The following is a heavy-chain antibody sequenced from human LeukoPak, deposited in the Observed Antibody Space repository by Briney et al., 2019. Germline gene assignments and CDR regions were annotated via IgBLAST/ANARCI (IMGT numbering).Heavy chain of an antibody. J-gene: IGHJ4*02. CDR3: ARDLYFDPL. D-gene: IGHD3-9*01. CDR1: GGSISSYY. Sequence: STETLSLTCTVSGGSISSYYWSWIRQPPGKGLEWIGYIYYSGSTNYNPSLKSRVTISVDTSKNQFSLKLSSVTAADTAVYYCARDLYFDPLWGQGTLVTVSS. V-gene: IGHV4-59*01. CDR2: IYYSGST.